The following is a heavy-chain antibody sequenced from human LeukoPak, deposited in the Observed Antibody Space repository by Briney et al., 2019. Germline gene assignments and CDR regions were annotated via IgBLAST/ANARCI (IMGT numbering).Heavy chain of an antibody. D-gene: IGHD3-22*01. J-gene: IGHJ2*01. Sequence: PGGSLRLSCAASGFTFSDYYMSWLRQAPGKGLEWISYISSGGTTIYYADSVKGRFTISRDNAKNSLDLQMNSLRAEDTAVYYCARATYYYDSSCDSGGDWYFDIWGRGTLVTVSS. CDR1: GFTFSDYY. V-gene: IGHV3-11*01. CDR2: ISSGGTTI. CDR3: ARATYYYDSSCDSGGDWYFDI.